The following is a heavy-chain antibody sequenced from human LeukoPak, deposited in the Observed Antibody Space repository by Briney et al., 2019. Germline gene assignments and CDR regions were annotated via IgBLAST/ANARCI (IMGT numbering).Heavy chain of an antibody. CDR1: GFTFSSYA. D-gene: IGHD3-10*01. J-gene: IGHJ4*02. Sequence: GESLTLSCSASGFTFSSYAMHWVRQAPGKGLEYVSAISSNGGNTYYADSVKGRFTISRDNSKNTLYLEMSSLRAEDTAVDYCVASGSYYYYFDYWGQGTLVTVSS. V-gene: IGHV3-64D*06. CDR2: ISSNGGNT. CDR3: VASGSYYYYFDY.